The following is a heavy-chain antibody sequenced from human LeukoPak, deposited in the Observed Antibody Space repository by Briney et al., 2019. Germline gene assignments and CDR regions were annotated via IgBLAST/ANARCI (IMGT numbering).Heavy chain of an antibody. Sequence: GGSLRLSCAASGFTFDDYAMHWVRQAPGKGLEWVSGISWNSGSIGYADSVKGRFTISRDNAKNSLYLQMNSLRAEDTALYYCAKDSSGSYLGAFDIWGQGTMVTVS. D-gene: IGHD3-10*01. CDR3: AKDSSGSYLGAFDI. V-gene: IGHV3-9*01. CDR2: ISWNSGSI. J-gene: IGHJ3*02. CDR1: GFTFDDYA.